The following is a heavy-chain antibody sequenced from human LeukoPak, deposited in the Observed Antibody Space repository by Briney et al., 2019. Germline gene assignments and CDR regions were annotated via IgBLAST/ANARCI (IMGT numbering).Heavy chain of an antibody. J-gene: IGHJ4*02. CDR2: IYYSGTT. Sequence: SETLSLTCTVSGGSMSSFYWSWIRQPPGKGLEWIGYIYYSGTTNYNPSLKSRVTISVDTSKNQFSLKLSSVTAADTAVYYCARKVAGFIDYWGQGTLVTVSS. D-gene: IGHD6-19*01. CDR3: ARKVAGFIDY. CDR1: GGSMSSFY. V-gene: IGHV4-59*01.